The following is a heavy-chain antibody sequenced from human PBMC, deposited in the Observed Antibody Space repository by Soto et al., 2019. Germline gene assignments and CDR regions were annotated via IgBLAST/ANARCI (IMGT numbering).Heavy chain of an antibody. CDR3: AKDHYYGSGSYYLCFDF. CDR2: ISGSGGST. D-gene: IGHD3-10*01. J-gene: IGHJ4*02. CDR1: GFTFSSYS. Sequence: GGSLRLSCAASGFTFSSYSMSWVRQAPGKGLGWVSAISGSGGSTYYADSVKGRFTISRDNSNNTLYLQMNSLRAEDTAVYYCAKDHYYGSGSYYLCFDFWGQGTLVTVSS. V-gene: IGHV3-23*01.